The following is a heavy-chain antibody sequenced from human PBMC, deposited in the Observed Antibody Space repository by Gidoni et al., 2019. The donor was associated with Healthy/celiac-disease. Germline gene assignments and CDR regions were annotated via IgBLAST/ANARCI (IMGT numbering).Heavy chain of an antibody. CDR2: INHSGST. D-gene: IGHD6-19*01. J-gene: IGHJ6*02. V-gene: IGHV4-34*01. Sequence: QVQLQQWGAGLLKPSETLSLTCAVYGGSFSVYYWSWNRQPPGKGLEWIGEINHSGSTNYNPSLKSRVTISVDTSKNQFSLKLSSVTAADTAVYYCARGRQWLVRGYYYYYYGMDVRGQGTTVTVSS. CDR3: ARGRQWLVRGYYYYYYGMDV. CDR1: GGSFSVYY.